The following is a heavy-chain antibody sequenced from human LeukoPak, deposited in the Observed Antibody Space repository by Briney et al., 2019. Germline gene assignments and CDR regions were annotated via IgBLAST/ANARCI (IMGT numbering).Heavy chain of an antibody. V-gene: IGHV3-48*01. CDR2: ISGSSFTI. D-gene: IGHD6-13*01. CDR1: GFILRDHE. CDR3: ARGYSSPLLDY. J-gene: IGHJ4*02. Sequence: GGSLRLSCAASGFILRDHEMNWVRQAPGKGLEWVSYISGSSFTIYYADSVKGRFTISRDNAKNSLYLQMNSLRAEDTAVYYCARGYSSPLLDYWGQGTLVTVSS.